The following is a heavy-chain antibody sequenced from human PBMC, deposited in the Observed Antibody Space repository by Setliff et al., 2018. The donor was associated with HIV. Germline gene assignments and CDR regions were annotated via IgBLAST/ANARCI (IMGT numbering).Heavy chain of an antibody. J-gene: IGHJ4*02. CDR2: IYTSGST. CDR3: ARVPYSSSWGTFDY. CDR1: GGSISRGSYY. V-gene: IGHV4-61*09. Sequence: LSLTCTVSGGSISRGSYYWSWIRQPAGKGLEWIGHIYTSGSTNYNPSLKSRVTISVDTSKNQFSLKLSSVTAADTAVYYCARVPYSSSWGTFDYWGQGTLVTVSS. D-gene: IGHD6-6*01.